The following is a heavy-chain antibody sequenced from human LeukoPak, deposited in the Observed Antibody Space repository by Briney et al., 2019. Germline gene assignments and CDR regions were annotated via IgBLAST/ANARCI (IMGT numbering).Heavy chain of an antibody. CDR3: ARVIQTLAYCGGDCYSLFYYYYYMDV. V-gene: IGHV1-18*01. Sequence: ASVKVSCKASGYTFTSYGISWVRQAPGQGLEWMGWISAYNGNTNYAQKLQGRVTMTTDTSTSTAYMELRSLRSDDTAVYYCARVIQTLAYCGGDCYSLFYYYYYMDVWGKGTTVTVSS. J-gene: IGHJ6*03. CDR2: ISAYNGNT. D-gene: IGHD2-21*02. CDR1: GYTFTSYG.